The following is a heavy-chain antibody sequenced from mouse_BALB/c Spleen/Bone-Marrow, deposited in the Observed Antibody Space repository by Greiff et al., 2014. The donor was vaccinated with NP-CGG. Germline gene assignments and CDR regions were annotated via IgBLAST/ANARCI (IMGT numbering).Heavy chain of an antibody. CDR1: GFTFSDFY. D-gene: IGHD1-1*02. Sequence: DVMLAESGGDLVKPGGSLKLSCAASGFTFSDFYMFWFRQTPEKRLEWVATISGGGTYTYYPDSVKGRFTISRDNAKNNLYLQMSSLKSEDTAMYYCARSGERYGAMDYWGQGTSVTVSS. CDR3: ARSGERYGAMDY. J-gene: IGHJ4*01. CDR2: ISGGGTYT. V-gene: IGHV5-4*02.